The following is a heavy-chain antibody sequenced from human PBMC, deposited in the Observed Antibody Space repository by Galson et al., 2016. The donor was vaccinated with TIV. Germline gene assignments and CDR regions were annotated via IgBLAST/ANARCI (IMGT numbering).Heavy chain of an antibody. D-gene: IGHD3-3*01. CDR2: TWYDGSNQ. J-gene: IGHJ5*02. Sequence: SLRLSCAAPGLTSNSYGIHWVRQAPGKGLEWVAVTWYDGSNQYYAESVKGRFTIARDNSKNTMHLQMNSLRPEDTAVYYCARDNSGLTNFGVAQGWLDPWGQGTLVTVSS. CDR3: ARDNSGLTNFGVAQGWLDP. V-gene: IGHV3-33*01. CDR1: GLTSNSYG.